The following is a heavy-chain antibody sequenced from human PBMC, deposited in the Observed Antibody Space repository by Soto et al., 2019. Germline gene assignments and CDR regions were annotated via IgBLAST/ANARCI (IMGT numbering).Heavy chain of an antibody. Sequence: QVQLVQSGAEVKKPGSSVNVSCKASGGTFSSYSINWVRQAPGQGLEGMGEIIPIFGTATYAQKFQARVTITADDSRSTAYMELSSLRSEDTAVYYCARDGGRHAGGIDYWGQGTLVTVSS. CDR1: GGTFSSYS. D-gene: IGHD1-26*01. V-gene: IGHV1-69*01. CDR2: IIPIFGTA. J-gene: IGHJ4*02. CDR3: ARDGGRHAGGIDY.